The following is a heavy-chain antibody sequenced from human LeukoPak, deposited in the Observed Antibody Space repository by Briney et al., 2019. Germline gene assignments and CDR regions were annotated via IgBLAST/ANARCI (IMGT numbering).Heavy chain of an antibody. Sequence: SVKVSCKASGGTFSSYAISWVRQAPGQGLEWMGRIIPIFGTANYAQKFQGRVTITTDESTSTAYMELSSLRSEDTAVYYCARGGNDADLPYYYYYMDVWGKGTTVTVSS. CDR3: ARGGNDADLPYYYYYMDV. CDR1: GGTFSSYA. J-gene: IGHJ6*03. CDR2: IIPIFGTA. V-gene: IGHV1-69*05. D-gene: IGHD1-1*01.